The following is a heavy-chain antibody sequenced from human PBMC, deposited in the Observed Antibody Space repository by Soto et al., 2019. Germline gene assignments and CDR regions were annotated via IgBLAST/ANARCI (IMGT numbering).Heavy chain of an antibody. Sequence: PSETLYLTCTVSGGSISSYYWSWIRQPPGKGLEWIGYIYYSGSTNYNPSPKSRVTISVDTSKNQFSLKLSFVIAADTAVYYCASGYDWNYYYGMDVWGQGTTVTVSS. CDR2: IYYSGST. CDR1: GGSISSYY. J-gene: IGHJ6*02. V-gene: IGHV4-59*01. CDR3: ASGYDWNYYYGMDV. D-gene: IGHD5-12*01.